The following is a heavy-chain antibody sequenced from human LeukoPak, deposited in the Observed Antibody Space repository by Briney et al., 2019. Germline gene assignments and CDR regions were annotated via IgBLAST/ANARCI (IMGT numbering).Heavy chain of an antibody. J-gene: IGHJ5*02. D-gene: IGHD3-10*01. CDR3: AREFITSNWFDP. CDR2: ISYCGST. Sequence: PSETLSLTCTVPGGSISSGGYYWSWIRQHPGKGLEWIGYISYCGSTYYNPSLKSRVTISVDTSKNQFSLKLNSVTAADTAVYYCAREFITSNWFDPWGQGTLVTVSS. CDR1: GGSISSGGYY. V-gene: IGHV4-31*03.